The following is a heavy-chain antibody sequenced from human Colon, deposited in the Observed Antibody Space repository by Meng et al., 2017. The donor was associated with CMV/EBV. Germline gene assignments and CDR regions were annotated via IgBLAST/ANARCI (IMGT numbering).Heavy chain of an antibody. Sequence: QVQLVASGAEVKKPGASVKVSCKASGYTFTNYGISWVRQAPGQGLEWMGWISAYTSDTYYAQKFQGRVTMTTDTSTSTAYMELRSLRSDDTAVYYCVRESQSGSYIYLQHWGQGTLVTVSS. D-gene: IGHD1-26*01. CDR3: VRESQSGSYIYLQH. CDR1: GYTFTNYG. J-gene: IGHJ1*01. CDR2: ISAYTSDT. V-gene: IGHV1-18*01.